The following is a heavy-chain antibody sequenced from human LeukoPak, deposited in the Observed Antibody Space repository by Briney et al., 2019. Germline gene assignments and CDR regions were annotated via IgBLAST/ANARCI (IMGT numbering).Heavy chain of an antibody. V-gene: IGHV4-59*08. CDR3: ASRAFYDSSGLDF. J-gene: IGHJ4*02. CDR2: VSNSGNP. Sequence: SETLSLTCSVSGGSIRNYYWTWIRQPPGKGLEWVGHVSNSGNPNYTPSLKRRVTISIDTSKKHFSLNLRSVSAADTAVYYCASRAFYDSSGLDFWGQGILVTVSS. CDR1: GGSIRNYY. D-gene: IGHD3-22*01.